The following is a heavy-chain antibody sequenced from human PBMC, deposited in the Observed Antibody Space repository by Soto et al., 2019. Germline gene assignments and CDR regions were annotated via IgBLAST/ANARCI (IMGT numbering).Heavy chain of an antibody. J-gene: IGHJ6*02. CDR2: ISYDGSNK. Sequence: PGGSLRLSCAASGFTFSSYGMHWVRQAPGKGLEWVAVISYDGSNKYYADSVKGRFTISRDNSKNTLYLQMNSLRAEDTAVYYCAKDVFGYSSHYYYGMDVWGQGTTVTVSS. V-gene: IGHV3-30*18. CDR1: GFTFSSYG. D-gene: IGHD6-19*01. CDR3: AKDVFGYSSHYYYGMDV.